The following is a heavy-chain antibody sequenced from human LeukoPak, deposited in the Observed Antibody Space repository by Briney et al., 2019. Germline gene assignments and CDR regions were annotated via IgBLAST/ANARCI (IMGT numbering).Heavy chain of an antibody. CDR1: GGSIISSSYY. Sequence: SETLSLTCTVSGGSIISSSYYWGWIRQPPGKGLEWIGSIYYSGITYYNPSLKSRVTISVDTSRNQFSLKLSSGTAADTAVYYCAREYSSEGYYYGMDVWGQGTTVTVSS. D-gene: IGHD6-19*01. CDR3: AREYSSEGYYYGMDV. CDR2: IYYSGIT. J-gene: IGHJ6*02. V-gene: IGHV4-39*02.